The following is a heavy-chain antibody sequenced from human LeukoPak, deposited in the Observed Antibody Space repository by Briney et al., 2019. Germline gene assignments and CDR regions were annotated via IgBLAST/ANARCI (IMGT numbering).Heavy chain of an antibody. V-gene: IGHV3-48*01. CDR2: MSRNSDSE. D-gene: IGHD5-18*01. J-gene: IGHJ6*03. Sequence: GGSLRLSCAGTGYTFSSYGMNWVRQAPGKGLEWVSSMSRNSDSEKYADSVRGRFTISRDNAKNSLHLQMNSLRAEDTAVYYCVSSRYGYYFYMDVWGKGTTVTVSS. CDR1: GYTFSSYG. CDR3: VSSRYGYYFYMDV.